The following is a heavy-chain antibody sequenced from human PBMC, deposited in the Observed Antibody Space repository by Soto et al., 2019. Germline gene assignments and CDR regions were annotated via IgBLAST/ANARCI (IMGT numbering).Heavy chain of an antibody. Sequence: QVQLVQSGAEVKKPESSVKVSCKASGGTFSSYAISWVRHAPGQGLEWMGGIIPIFGTANYAQKFQGRVTITADESTSTAYMELSSLRSEDTAVYYCARDLSTVTNDYYYYYGMDVWGQGTTVTVSS. CDR2: IIPIFGTA. J-gene: IGHJ6*02. CDR1: GGTFSSYA. D-gene: IGHD4-17*01. V-gene: IGHV1-69*01. CDR3: ARDLSTVTNDYYYYYGMDV.